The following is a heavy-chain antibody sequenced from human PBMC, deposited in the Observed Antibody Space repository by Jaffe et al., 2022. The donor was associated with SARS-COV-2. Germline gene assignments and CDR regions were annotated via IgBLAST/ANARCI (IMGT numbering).Heavy chain of an antibody. J-gene: IGHJ3*02. D-gene: IGHD3-10*01. CDR3: ARDLWGSGTFAFDI. CDR2: ITWNGRST. Sequence: EVQLVESGGNVVRPGGSLRLSCAAFGFKFDDYGMTWVRQAPGKGLEWVSFITWNGRSTDSSDSVKGRFTISRDNAKNSLFLQMNNLRAEDTALYHCARDLWGSGTFAFDIWGPGTMVTVSS. V-gene: IGHV3-20*01. CDR1: GFKFDDYG.